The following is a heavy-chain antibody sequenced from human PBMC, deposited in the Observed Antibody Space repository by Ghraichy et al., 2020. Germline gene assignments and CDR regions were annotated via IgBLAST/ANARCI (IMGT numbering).Heavy chain of an antibody. J-gene: IGHJ4*02. Sequence: SETLSLTCAVYGGSFSGYYWNWIRQPPGKGLEWIVKINHSGSTIYNPSLKSRVTISVDTSKIQFSLKLSSVTAADTAVYYCARGRHCNSTSCSEWRNDYWGQGILITVSS. V-gene: IGHV4-34*01. D-gene: IGHD2-2*01. CDR3: ARGRHCNSTSCSEWRNDY. CDR2: INHSGST. CDR1: GGSFSGYY.